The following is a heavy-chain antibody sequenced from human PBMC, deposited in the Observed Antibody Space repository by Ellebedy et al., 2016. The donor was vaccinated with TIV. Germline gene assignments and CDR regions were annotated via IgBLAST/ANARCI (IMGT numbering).Heavy chain of an antibody. CDR1: GGTFTSYA. J-gene: IGHJ4*02. V-gene: IGHV1-18*01. Sequence: ASVKVSCKASGGTFTSYAISWVRQAPGQGLEWMGWTSAYNGNTNYAQKLQGRVTMTTDTSTSTAYMELSSLRSEDTAVYYCARDSLMVSFGGVPDYWGQGTLVTVSS. D-gene: IGHD3-16*01. CDR3: ARDSLMVSFGGVPDY. CDR2: TSAYNGNT.